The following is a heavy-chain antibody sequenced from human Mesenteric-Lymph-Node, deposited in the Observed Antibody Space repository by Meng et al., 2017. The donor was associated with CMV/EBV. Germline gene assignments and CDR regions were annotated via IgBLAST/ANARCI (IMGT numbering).Heavy chain of an antibody. Sequence: YTFTTFAMHWVRQAPGQRLEWMGWINTANGITKYSQKFLGRVTFTRDTSASTAYMELNSLRSEDTALYYCARARYSSVYDHQTPQDSWGQGTLVTVSS. CDR1: YTFTTFA. V-gene: IGHV1-3*04. J-gene: IGHJ4*02. CDR2: INTANGIT. D-gene: IGHD5-18*01. CDR3: ARARYSSVYDHQTPQDS.